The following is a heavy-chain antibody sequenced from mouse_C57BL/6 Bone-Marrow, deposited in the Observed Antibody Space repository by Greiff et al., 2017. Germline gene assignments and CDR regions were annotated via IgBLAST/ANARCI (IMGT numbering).Heavy chain of an antibody. D-gene: IGHD1-1*01. CDR2: ISYDGSN. V-gene: IGHV3-6*01. Sequence: EVQLQESGPGLVKPSQSLSLTCSVTGYSITSGYYWNWIRQFPGNKLEWMGYISYDGSNNYNPSLKNRISITRDTSKNQFFLKLNSVTTEDTATYYCASPYCYGSSWVGFAYWGQGTLVTVSA. CDR3: ASPYCYGSSWVGFAY. CDR1: GYSITSGYY. J-gene: IGHJ3*01.